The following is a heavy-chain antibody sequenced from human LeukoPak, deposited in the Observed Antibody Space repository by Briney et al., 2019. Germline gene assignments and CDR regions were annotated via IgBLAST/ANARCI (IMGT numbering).Heavy chain of an antibody. CDR2: IYYSGST. J-gene: IGHJ4*02. Sequence: PSETLSLTCTVSGGSISSYYWSWIRQPPGKGLEWIGYIYYSGSTNYNPSLKSRVTISVDTSKNQFSLKLSSVTAADTAVYYCARESLGVVYYWGQGTLVTVSS. CDR1: GGSISSYY. V-gene: IGHV4-59*01. CDR3: ARESLGVVYY.